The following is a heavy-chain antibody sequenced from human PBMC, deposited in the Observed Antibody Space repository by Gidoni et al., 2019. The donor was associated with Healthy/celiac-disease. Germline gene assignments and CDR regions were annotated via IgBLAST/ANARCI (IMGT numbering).Heavy chain of an antibody. CDR3: ARGEYCSGGSCYSGQTDY. CDR1: GFTFRRCG. Sequence: VPLVASGVFLVQPGTSLRLSCAASGFTFRRCGWHWVRQAPGKGLEWVAVIWYDGSNKYYADSVKGRFTISRDNSKNTLYLQMNSLRAEDTAVYYCARGEYCSGGSCYSGQTDYWGQGTLVTVSS. CDR2: IWYDGSNK. J-gene: IGHJ4*02. D-gene: IGHD2-15*01. V-gene: IGHV3-33*01.